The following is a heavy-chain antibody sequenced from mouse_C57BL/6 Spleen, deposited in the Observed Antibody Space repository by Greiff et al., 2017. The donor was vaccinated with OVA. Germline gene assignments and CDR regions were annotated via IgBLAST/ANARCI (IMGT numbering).Heavy chain of an antibody. D-gene: IGHD1-1*01. CDR2: ISNGGGST. CDR3: ARQGDYGSSPWFAY. Sequence: EVMLVESGGGLVQPGGSLKLSCAASGFTFSDYYMYWVRQTPEKRLEWVAYISNGGGSTYYPDTVKGRFTISRDNAKNTLYLQMSRLKSEDTAMYYCARQGDYGSSPWFAYWGQGTLVTVSA. CDR1: GFTFSDYY. J-gene: IGHJ3*01. V-gene: IGHV5-12*01.